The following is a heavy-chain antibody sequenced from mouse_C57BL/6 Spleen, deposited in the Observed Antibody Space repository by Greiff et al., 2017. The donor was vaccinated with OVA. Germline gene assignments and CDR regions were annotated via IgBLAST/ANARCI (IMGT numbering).Heavy chain of an antibody. CDR3: ASISYSGGNGFAY. CDR2: IDPDDGDT. J-gene: IGHJ3*01. CDR1: GFNITDYY. V-gene: IGHV14-2*01. D-gene: IGHD1-1*01. Sequence: EVQLQQSGAELVKPGASVKLSCTASGFNITDYYMHWVKQSTEKGLEWIGRIDPDDGDTKSASNFQGQATITADTASTTAYLQLSSLTSENTAVYCCASISYSGGNGFAYWGQGTLVTVSA.